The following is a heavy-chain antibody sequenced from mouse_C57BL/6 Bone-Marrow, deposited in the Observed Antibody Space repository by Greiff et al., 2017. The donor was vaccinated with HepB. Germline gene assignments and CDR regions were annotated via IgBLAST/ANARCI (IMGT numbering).Heavy chain of an antibody. V-gene: IGHV5-17*01. CDR2: ISSGSSTI. CDR3: ARILRRYAMDY. Sequence: EVQVVESGGGLVKPGGSLKLSCAASGFTFSDYGMHWVRQAPEKGLEWVAYISSGSSTIYYADTVKGRFTISRDNAKNTLFLQMTSLRSEDTAMYYCARILRRYAMDYWGQGTSVTVSS. CDR1: GFTFSDYG. D-gene: IGHD1-1*01. J-gene: IGHJ4*01.